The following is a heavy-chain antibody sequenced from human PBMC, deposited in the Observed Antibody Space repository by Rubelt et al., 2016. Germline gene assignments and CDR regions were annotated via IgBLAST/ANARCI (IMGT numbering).Heavy chain of an antibody. CDR2: IDWDDDE. J-gene: IGHJ6*02. V-gene: IGHV2-70*11. CDR1: GFSLYARGMC. D-gene: IGHD6-19*01. Sequence: TLTLTCTFSGFSLYARGMCVSWIRQPPGKALEWLARIDWDDDEYYSPSLKTRLTLSTDASKKQVVLTMTSMDPVDTATYSCARTYSIAVPGINYGMDVWGQGTTVTVSS. CDR3: ARTYSIAVPGINYGMDV.